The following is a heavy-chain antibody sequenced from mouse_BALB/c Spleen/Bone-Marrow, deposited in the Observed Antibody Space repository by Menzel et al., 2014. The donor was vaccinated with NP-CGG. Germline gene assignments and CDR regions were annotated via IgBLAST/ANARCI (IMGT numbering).Heavy chain of an antibody. CDR3: AGFYDCNGTYFDV. Sequence: EVKLMESGGGLVKLGGSLKLSCAASGFTFSSYYMSWVRQTPEKRLELVAAINSNGGSTYYPDTVKGRFTISRDTAKNSEDLQMSSLMSGKTAVFNCAGFYDCNGTYFDVWGSGSTFAVSA. CDR2: INSNGGST. V-gene: IGHV5-6-2*01. D-gene: IGHD2-12*01. J-gene: IGHJ1*01. CDR1: GFTFSSYY.